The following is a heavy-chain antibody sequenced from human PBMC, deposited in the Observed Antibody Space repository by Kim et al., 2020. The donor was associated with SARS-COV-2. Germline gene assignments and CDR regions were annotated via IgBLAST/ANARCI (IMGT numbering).Heavy chain of an antibody. CDR3: VRADCTSVSCYRIYYNMDV. Sequence: GGSLRLSCAASGFTFSSYSMSWVRHAPGKGLEWLSYISSSSSTIYYADSVKGRFTISRDTANNSLYLQRNSLRDEDTAVYYCVRADCTSVSCYRIYYNMDVWGQGTPVTVSS. CDR2: ISSSSSTI. J-gene: IGHJ6*02. CDR1: GFTFSSYS. D-gene: IGHD2-2*01. V-gene: IGHV3-48*02.